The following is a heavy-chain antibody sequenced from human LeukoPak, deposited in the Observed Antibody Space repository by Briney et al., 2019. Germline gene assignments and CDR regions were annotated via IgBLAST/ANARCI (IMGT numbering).Heavy chain of an antibody. CDR2: INRSGST. J-gene: IGHJ4*02. V-gene: IGHV4-34*01. D-gene: IGHD3-22*01. Sequence: SETLSLTCAVYGGSFSGYYWSWIRQPPGKGLEWIGEINRSGSTNYNPSLKSRVTISVDTSKNQFSLKLSSVTAADTAVYYCARGGYYYDSGSPEYWGQGTLVTVSS. CDR1: GGSFSGYY. CDR3: ARGGYYYDSGSPEY.